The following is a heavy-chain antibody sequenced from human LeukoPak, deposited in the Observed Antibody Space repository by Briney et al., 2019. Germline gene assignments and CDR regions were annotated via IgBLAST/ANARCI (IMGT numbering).Heavy chain of an antibody. CDR1: GFTFDDYA. Sequence: GGSLRLSCAASGFTFDDYAMHWVRQAPGKGLEWVSGISWNSGSIGYADSVKGRFTISRDNAKNSLYLQMNSLRAEDTALYYCAKVRGSYRYHYGMDVWGQGTTVTVSS. J-gene: IGHJ6*02. D-gene: IGHD1-26*01. CDR2: ISWNSGSI. CDR3: AKVRGSYRYHYGMDV. V-gene: IGHV3-9*01.